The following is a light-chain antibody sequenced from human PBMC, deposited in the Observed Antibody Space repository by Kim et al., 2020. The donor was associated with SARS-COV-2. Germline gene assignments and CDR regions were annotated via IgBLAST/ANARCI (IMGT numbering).Light chain of an antibody. CDR3: QQYNNWGT. J-gene: IGKJ1*01. V-gene: IGKV3-15*01. Sequence: SMSTGETATASCRASRGVSSDFAWYQGKPGQATRLLIYGASTRVTGIPARFSGSGSGTEFTLTISSLQSEDSAVYYCQQYNNWGTFGQGTKVDIK. CDR1: RGVSSD. CDR2: GAS.